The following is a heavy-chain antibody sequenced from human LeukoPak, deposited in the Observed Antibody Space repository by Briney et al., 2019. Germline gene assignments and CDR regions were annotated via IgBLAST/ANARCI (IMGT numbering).Heavy chain of an antibody. Sequence: ASVKLSCKSSGYTFTSYYKYWVRQAPGQGLELMGIINTSGGSTSYAQKFQGRVTMTRDMSTSTVYMELSSMRSEDTAVYYCARASIAARLTWGAWGQGTLVTVSS. J-gene: IGHJ5*02. D-gene: IGHD6-25*01. CDR2: INTSGGST. CDR1: GYTFTSYY. V-gene: IGHV1-46*01. CDR3: ARASIAARLTWGA.